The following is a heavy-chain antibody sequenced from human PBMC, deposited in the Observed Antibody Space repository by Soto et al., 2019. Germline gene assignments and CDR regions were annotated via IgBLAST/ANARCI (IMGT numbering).Heavy chain of an antibody. CDR2: INSDGTST. D-gene: IGHD2-15*01. CDR1: GFTFNNYW. CDR3: ASHHCRGGSCYGGDAFDI. J-gene: IGHJ3*02. Sequence: GGPLRVSCSDSGFTFNNYWMHWVRQAPGKGLVWVSRINSDGTSTSYADSVKGRFTISRDNAKNTLYLQMNSLRAEDTAVYYCASHHCRGGSCYGGDAFDIWGQGTMVTVSS. V-gene: IGHV3-74*01.